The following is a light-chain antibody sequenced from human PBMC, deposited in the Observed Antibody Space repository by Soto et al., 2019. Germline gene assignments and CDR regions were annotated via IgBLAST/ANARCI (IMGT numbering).Light chain of an antibody. V-gene: IGKV3-20*01. Sequence: PGERATLSCRASQSVSGSYLAWFQHKRGQAPRLLIYSASTRATGIPDRFSGSGSGTDGTLIISRLQPEDGSVYYCQQSGGSPETFGQGTKVDIK. CDR2: SAS. J-gene: IGKJ1*01. CDR1: QSVSGSY. CDR3: QQSGGSPET.